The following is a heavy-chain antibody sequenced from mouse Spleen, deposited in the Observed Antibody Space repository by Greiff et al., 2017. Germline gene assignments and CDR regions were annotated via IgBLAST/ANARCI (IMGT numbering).Heavy chain of an antibody. Sequence: VHLVESGPGLVAPSQSLSITCTVSGFSLTNYAVHWVRQSPGKGLEWLGVIWSDGSTDYNAAFISRLSISKDNSKSQVFFKMNSLQADDTAIYYCARNGGYGNYVWFAYWGQGTLVTVSA. CDR3: ARNGGYGNYVWFAY. D-gene: IGHD2-1*01. CDR1: GFSLTNYA. CDR2: IWSDGST. J-gene: IGHJ3*01. V-gene: IGHV2-4-1*01.